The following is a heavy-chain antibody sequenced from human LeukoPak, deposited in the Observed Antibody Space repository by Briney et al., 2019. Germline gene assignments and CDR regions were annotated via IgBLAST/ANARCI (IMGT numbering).Heavy chain of an antibody. D-gene: IGHD3-22*01. J-gene: IGHJ4*02. CDR2: ISSSGSTI. V-gene: IGHV3-48*03. CDR1: GFTFSSYE. Sequence: PGGSLRLSCAASGFTFSSYEMNWVRQAPGKGLEWVSYISSSGSTIYYADSVKGRFTIYRDNAKNSLYLQMNSLRAEDTAVYYCARDYYDSSGYYGGDYWGQGTLVTVSS. CDR3: ARDYYDSSGYYGGDY.